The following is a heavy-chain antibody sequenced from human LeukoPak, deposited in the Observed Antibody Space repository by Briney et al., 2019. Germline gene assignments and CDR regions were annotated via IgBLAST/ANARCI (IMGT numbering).Heavy chain of an antibody. Sequence: SQTLSLTCIVSGDSISSGYYCSWIRQLPGKGLEWIGYIYYGGSTFYTPSLKSRVTISVDKSKSSFYLELSSLNAADTSVYYCARGVVVLAAFDNWGQGTLVTVSS. V-gene: IGHV4-31*03. J-gene: IGHJ4*02. CDR1: GDSISSGYY. CDR2: IYYGGST. D-gene: IGHD2-15*01. CDR3: ARGVVVLAAFDN.